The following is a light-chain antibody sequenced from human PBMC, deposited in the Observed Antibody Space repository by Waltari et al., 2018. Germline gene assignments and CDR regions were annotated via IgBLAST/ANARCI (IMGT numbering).Light chain of an antibody. J-gene: IGLJ2*01. Sequence: QSALTQPPSASGSPGQSVTISCTGSGSDFRDYDFVSWYQQHPGKAPQVILYEVSKGPSGVPDRFSVSKSCNTASLTVSGLQAEDEADYYCSSFAGRWIFGGGTKLTVL. CDR2: EVS. V-gene: IGLV2-8*01. CDR3: SSFAGRWI. CDR1: GSDFRDYDF.